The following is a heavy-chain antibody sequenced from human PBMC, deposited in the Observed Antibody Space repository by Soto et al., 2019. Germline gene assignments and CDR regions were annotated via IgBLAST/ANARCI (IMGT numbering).Heavy chain of an antibody. CDR3: ARDRDWNYAGNFDY. Sequence: EVQLVESGGGLVQPGGSLRLSCAASGFTFSTYWMTWVRQAPGKGLEWVANIKQDGGEKYYVDSVKGRFTISRDNAKNSLNLQMNSLRVEDTAVYYCARDRDWNYAGNFDYWGQGTLVTVSS. CDR2: IKQDGGEK. D-gene: IGHD1-7*01. CDR1: GFTFSTYW. J-gene: IGHJ4*02. V-gene: IGHV3-7*03.